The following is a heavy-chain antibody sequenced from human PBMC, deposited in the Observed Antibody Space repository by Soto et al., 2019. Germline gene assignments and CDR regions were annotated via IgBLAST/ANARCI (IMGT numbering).Heavy chain of an antibody. CDR2: INHSGST. V-gene: IGHV4-39*07. D-gene: IGHD6-19*01. Sequence: SETLSLTCTVSGGSISSGGYYWSWIRQPPGKGLEWIGEINHSGSTNYNPSLKSRVTISVDTSKNQFSLKLSSVTAADTAVYYCAREEGIAVAALFDYWGQGTLVTVSS. CDR3: AREEGIAVAALFDY. CDR1: GGSISSGGYY. J-gene: IGHJ4*02.